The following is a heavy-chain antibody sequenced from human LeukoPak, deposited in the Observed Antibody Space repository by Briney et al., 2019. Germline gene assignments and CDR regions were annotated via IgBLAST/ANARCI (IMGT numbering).Heavy chain of an antibody. CDR3: ARDSRRYYYDSSVNLEYYFDY. D-gene: IGHD3-22*01. CDR1: GLTVSKNY. J-gene: IGHJ4*02. Sequence: GGSLRLSCAASGLTVSKNYMSWVRQAPGKGLESVSVIYSGGSTYYADSVRGRFTISRDNSKNTLYLQMNSLRVEDTAVYYCARDSRRYYYDSSVNLEYYFDYWGQGTLVTVSS. V-gene: IGHV3-53*01. CDR2: IYSGGST.